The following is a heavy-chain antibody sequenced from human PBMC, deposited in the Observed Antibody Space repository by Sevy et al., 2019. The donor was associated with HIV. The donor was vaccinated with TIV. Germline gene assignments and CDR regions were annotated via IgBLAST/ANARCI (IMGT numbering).Heavy chain of an antibody. D-gene: IGHD5-18*01. V-gene: IGHV3-53*01. J-gene: IGHJ4*02. Sequence: GGSLRLSCSASGFTVSSNYMSWVRQAPGKGLEWVSVIYSGGSTYYADSVKGRFTISRDNSKNTLYLQMNSLRAEDTAVYYCARLQNSYGYSFYIDYWGQGTLVTVSS. CDR2: IYSGGST. CDR1: GFTVSSNY. CDR3: ARLQNSYGYSFYIDY.